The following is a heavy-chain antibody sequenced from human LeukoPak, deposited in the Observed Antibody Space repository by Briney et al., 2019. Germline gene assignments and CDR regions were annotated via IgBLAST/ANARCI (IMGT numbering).Heavy chain of an antibody. CDR1: GFTFSSYG. V-gene: IGHV3-30*19. CDR2: ISFDGSEK. D-gene: IGHD2-2*01. CDR3: ARSQLQYCSTTSCYVFDS. Sequence: PGGSLRLSCVTSGFTFSSYGMHWVRQAPGKGLQWVAVISFDGSEKYYADSVKGRFTISTDYSRNTLYLEMNSLRADDTAVYYCARSQLQYCSTTSCYVFDSWGQETLVTVSS. J-gene: IGHJ4*02.